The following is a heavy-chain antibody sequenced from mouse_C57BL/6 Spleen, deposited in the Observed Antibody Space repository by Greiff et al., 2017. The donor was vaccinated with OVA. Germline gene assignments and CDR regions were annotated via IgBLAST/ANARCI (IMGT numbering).Heavy chain of an antibody. D-gene: IGHD2-4*01. CDR2: IHPSDSDT. CDR1: GYTFTSYW. Sequence: VQLQQPGAELVKPGASVKVSCKASGYTFTSYWMHWVKQRPGQGLEWIGRIHPSDSDTNYNQKFKGKATLTVDKSSSTAYMQLSSLTSEDSAFYYCAIGKYYDYDEGSWFAYWGQGTLVTVSA. J-gene: IGHJ3*01. CDR3: AIGKYYDYDEGSWFAY. V-gene: IGHV1-74*01.